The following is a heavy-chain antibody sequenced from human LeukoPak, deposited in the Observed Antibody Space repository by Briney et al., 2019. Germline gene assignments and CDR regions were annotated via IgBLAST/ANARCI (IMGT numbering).Heavy chain of an antibody. J-gene: IGHJ4*02. CDR1: GGSISSYY. D-gene: IGHD6-13*01. Sequence: SETLSLTCTVSGGSISSYYWSWIRQPAGKGLEWIGRIYSTGSTNYSPSLKSRVTMSVDTSKNQLSLRLRSVTAADTAVYYCARQIASAGTAGFDFWGQGALVTVSS. V-gene: IGHV4-4*07. CDR2: IYSTGST. CDR3: ARQIASAGTAGFDF.